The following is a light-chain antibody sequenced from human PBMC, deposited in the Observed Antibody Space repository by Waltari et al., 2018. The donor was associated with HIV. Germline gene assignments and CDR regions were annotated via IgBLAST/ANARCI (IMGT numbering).Light chain of an antibody. CDR1: SSNTGSNY. CDR2: RNK. Sequence: QSVLTPPPSASGTPGQRVTISCSGSSSNTGSNYVYWYQQLPGTAPKLLIYRNKQRPSGVPDRFSGSKSGTSASLAISGLRSEDEADYYCAAWDDSLSGQVFGGGTKLTVL. V-gene: IGLV1-47*01. CDR3: AAWDDSLSGQV. J-gene: IGLJ3*02.